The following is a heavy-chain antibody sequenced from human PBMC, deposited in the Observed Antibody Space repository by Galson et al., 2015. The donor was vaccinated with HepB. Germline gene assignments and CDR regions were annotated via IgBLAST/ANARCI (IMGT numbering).Heavy chain of an antibody. CDR3: TRESEYCSSTSCPVDY. Sequence: SLRLSCAASGFTFGDYAMSWFRQAPGKGLEWVGFIRSKAYGGTTEYAASVKGRFTISRDDSKSIAYLQMNSLKTEDTAVYYCTRESEYCSSTSCPVDYWGQGTLVTVSS. J-gene: IGHJ4*02. D-gene: IGHD2-2*01. CDR1: GFTFGDYA. V-gene: IGHV3-49*03. CDR2: IRSKAYGGTT.